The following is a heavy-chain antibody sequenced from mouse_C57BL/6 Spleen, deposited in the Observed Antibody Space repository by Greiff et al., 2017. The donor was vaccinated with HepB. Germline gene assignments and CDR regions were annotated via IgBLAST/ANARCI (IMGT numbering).Heavy chain of an antibody. Sequence: QVQLKESGAELVMPGASVKLSCKASGYTFTSYWMHWVKQRPGQGLEWIGEIDPSDSYTNYNQKFKGKSTLTVDKSSSTAYMQLSSLTSEDSAVYYCARSPHYYGSLLDYWGQGTTLTVSS. J-gene: IGHJ2*01. CDR1: GYTFTSYW. V-gene: IGHV1-69*01. CDR2: IDPSDSYT. CDR3: ARSPHYYGSLLDY. D-gene: IGHD1-1*01.